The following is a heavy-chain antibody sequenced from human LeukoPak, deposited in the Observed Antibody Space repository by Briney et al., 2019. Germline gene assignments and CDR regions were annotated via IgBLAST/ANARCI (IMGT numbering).Heavy chain of an antibody. D-gene: IGHD6-13*01. J-gene: IGHJ4*02. Sequence: GGSLRLSCAASGFTFSSYGMHWVRQAPGKGLEWVAFIRYDGSNKYYADSVKGRFTISRDNSKNTLYLQMNSLRAEDTAVYYCAKRFQGFGYNSRWPEDQYFDYWGQGTLVTVSS. CDR3: AKRFQGFGYNSRWPEDQYFDY. CDR2: IRYDGSNK. V-gene: IGHV3-30*02. CDR1: GFTFSSYG.